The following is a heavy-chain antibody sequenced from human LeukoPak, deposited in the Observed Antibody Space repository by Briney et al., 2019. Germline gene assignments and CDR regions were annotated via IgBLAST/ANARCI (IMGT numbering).Heavy chain of an antibody. J-gene: IGHJ4*02. V-gene: IGHV3-30*04. CDR2: ISYDGSNK. D-gene: IGHD3-22*01. CDR1: GFTFSSYA. CDR3: ARDRGSGYYYGSVDY. Sequence: GGSLRLSCAASGFTFSSYAKHWVRQAPGKGLEWMAVISYDGSNKYYADSVKGRFTISRDNSKNTLYLQMNSLRAEDTAVYYCARDRGSGYYYGSVDYWGQGTLVTVSS.